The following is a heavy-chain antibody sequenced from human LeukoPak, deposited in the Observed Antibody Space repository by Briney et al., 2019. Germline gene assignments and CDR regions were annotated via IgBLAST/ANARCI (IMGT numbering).Heavy chain of an antibody. CDR3: ARADGYKNKVYFDY. D-gene: IGHD5-24*01. CDR1: GGTFSSYA. V-gene: IGHV1-69*06. J-gene: IGHJ4*02. CDR2: IIPIFGTA. Sequence: ASVKVSCKASGGTFSSYAISWVRQAPGQGLEWMGGIIPIFGTANYAQKFQGRVTITADKSTSTAYMELSSLRSEDTAVYYCARADGYKNKVYFDYWGQGTLVTVSS.